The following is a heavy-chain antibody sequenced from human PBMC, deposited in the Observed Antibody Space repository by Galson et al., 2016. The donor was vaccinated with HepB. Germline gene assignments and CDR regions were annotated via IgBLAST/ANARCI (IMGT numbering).Heavy chain of an antibody. CDR2: ISGDGVTT. Sequence: SLRLSCAASGFTFSRYAMHWVRQAPGKGLEDVSAISGDGVTTYYADSVKGRFTISRDNSKNTLYIQMSSLRAEDTAVYYCVRAQTSQFDYDYYHMDVWGKGTTVTVSS. D-gene: IGHD3-10*01. CDR1: GFTFSRYA. CDR3: VRAQTSQFDYDYYHMDV. J-gene: IGHJ6*03. V-gene: IGHV3-64D*06.